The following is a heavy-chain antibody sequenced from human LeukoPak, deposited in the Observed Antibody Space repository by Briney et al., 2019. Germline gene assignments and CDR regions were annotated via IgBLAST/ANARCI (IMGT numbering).Heavy chain of an antibody. CDR3: AKDRPNYYGSNGHYYKLNGDC. CDR2: ITSSGAAT. Sequence: GGSLRLSCAASGFTSSSYAMSWVRQAPGKGLEWVSSITSSGAATYYADSVKGRFTISRDNSDNTLNLQMNSLRAEDTAVYYCAKDRPNYYGSNGHYYKLNGDCWGQGTLVTVSS. J-gene: IGHJ4*02. D-gene: IGHD3-22*01. CDR1: GFTSSSYA. V-gene: IGHV3-23*01.